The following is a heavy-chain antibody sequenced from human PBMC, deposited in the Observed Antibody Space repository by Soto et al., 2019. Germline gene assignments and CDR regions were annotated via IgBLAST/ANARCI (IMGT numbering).Heavy chain of an antibody. D-gene: IGHD6-6*01. Sequence: GGSLRLSCAASGFTFDDYTMHWVRQAPGKGLEWVSGISWNSGSIGYADSVKGRFTISRDNAKNSLYLQMNSLRAEDTALYYCAKGFNAARSSPFDYWGQGTLVTVSS. CDR3: AKGFNAARSSPFDY. V-gene: IGHV3-9*01. CDR2: ISWNSGSI. CDR1: GFTFDDYT. J-gene: IGHJ4*02.